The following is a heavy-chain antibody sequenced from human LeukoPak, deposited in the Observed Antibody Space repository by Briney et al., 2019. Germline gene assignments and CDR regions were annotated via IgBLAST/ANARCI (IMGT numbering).Heavy chain of an antibody. V-gene: IGHV4-30-4*08. J-gene: IGHJ4*02. CDR2: IYYSGST. D-gene: IGHD4-11*01. CDR3: ARVRTVTPYFDY. CDR1: GGSISSGDYY. Sequence: SQTLSLTCTVSGGSISSGDYYWSWIRQPPGKGLEWIGYIYYSGSTYYNPSLKSGVTISVDTSKNQFSLKLSSVTAADTAVYYCARVRTVTPYFDYWGQGTLVTVSS.